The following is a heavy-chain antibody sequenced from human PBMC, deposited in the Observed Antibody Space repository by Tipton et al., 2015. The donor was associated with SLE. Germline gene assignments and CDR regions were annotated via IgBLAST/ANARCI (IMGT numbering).Heavy chain of an antibody. V-gene: IGHV3-48*03. D-gene: IGHD3-3*01. CDR2: ISSSGSTI. CDR1: GFTFSSYE. Sequence: GSLRLSCAASGFTFSSYEMNWVRQAPGKGLEWVSYISSSGSTIYYADSVKGRFTISRDNAKNSLYLQMNSLRAEDTAVYYCARGQAYYDFWSARGWFDPWGQGTLVTVSS. J-gene: IGHJ5*02. CDR3: ARGQAYYDFWSARGWFDP.